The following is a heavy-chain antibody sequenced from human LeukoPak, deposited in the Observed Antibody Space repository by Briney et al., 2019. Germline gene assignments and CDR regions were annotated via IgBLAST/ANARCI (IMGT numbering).Heavy chain of an antibody. J-gene: IGHJ4*02. D-gene: IGHD4-11*01. Sequence: PGGSLRLSCAASGFTFSSYSMNWVRQAPGKGLEWVSSISSSSSYIYYADSVKGRFTISRDNAKNSLYLQMNSLRAEDTAAYYCARDPVWTVTIAYWGQGTLVTVSS. V-gene: IGHV3-21*01. CDR1: GFTFSSYS. CDR3: ARDPVWTVTIAY. CDR2: ISSSSSYI.